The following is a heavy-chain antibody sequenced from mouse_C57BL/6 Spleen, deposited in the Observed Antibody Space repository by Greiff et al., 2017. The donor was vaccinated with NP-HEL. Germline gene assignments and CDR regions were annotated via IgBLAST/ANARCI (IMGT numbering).Heavy chain of an antibody. Sequence: EVQLQQSGPELVKPGASVKIPCKASGYTFTDYNMDWVKQSHGKSLEWIGDINPNNGGTIYNQKFKGKATLTVDKSSSTAYMELRSLTSEDTAVYYCARGGQGTGTSYWYFDVWGTGTTVTVSS. V-gene: IGHV1-18*01. CDR2: INPNNGGT. D-gene: IGHD4-1*01. J-gene: IGHJ1*03. CDR1: GYTFTDYN. CDR3: ARGGQGTGTSYWYFDV.